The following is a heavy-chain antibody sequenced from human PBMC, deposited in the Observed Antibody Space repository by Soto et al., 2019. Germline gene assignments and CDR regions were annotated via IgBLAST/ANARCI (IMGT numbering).Heavy chain of an antibody. V-gene: IGHV3-9*01. CDR1: GFTFDDYA. J-gene: IGHJ4*02. CDR3: ARDWEDSSSWYFDY. Sequence: PGGSLRLSCAASGFTFDDYAMHWVRQAPGKGLEWVSGISWNGGNVGYADSVKGRFTISRDNAKNSLYLQMNSLRAEDTAVYYCARDWEDSSSWYFDYWGQGTLVTVSS. CDR2: ISWNGGNV. D-gene: IGHD6-13*01.